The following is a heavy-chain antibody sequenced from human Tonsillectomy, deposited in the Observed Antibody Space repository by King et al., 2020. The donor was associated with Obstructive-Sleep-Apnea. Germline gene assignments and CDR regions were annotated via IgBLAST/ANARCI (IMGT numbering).Heavy chain of an antibody. V-gene: IGHV4-59*01. CDR2: FYFSWNT. J-gene: IGHJ4*02. D-gene: IGHD1-26*01. CDR3: AKVTGTYYPLDY. CDR1: GGPLSSYY. Sequence: QLQESGPGLVKPSETLSLTCTVSGGPLSSYYWSWIRQPPGKGLEWIGNFYFSWNTNYNPSPLSRGTNSVDTSKNQLSPNLNSVTAADTAIYYCAKVTGTYYPLDYWGQGTLVTVSS.